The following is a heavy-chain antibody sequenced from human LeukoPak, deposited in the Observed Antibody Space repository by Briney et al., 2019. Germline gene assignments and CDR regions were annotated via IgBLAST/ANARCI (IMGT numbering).Heavy chain of an antibody. CDR1: GFTFSSYE. J-gene: IGHJ4*02. D-gene: IGHD6-19*01. V-gene: IGHV3-48*03. Sequence: GGSLRLSCAASGFTFSSYEMTWVRQAPGKGLEWVSYISSSGSTIYYADSVKGRFTISRDNAKNSLYLQMNSLRAEDTAVYYCARDQEAVAGTRWGLGGFDYWGQGTLVTVSS. CDR2: ISSSGSTI. CDR3: ARDQEAVAGTRWGLGGFDY.